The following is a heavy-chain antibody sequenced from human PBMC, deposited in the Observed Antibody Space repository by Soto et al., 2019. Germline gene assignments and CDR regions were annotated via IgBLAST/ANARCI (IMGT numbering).Heavy chain of an antibody. V-gene: IGHV3-23*01. Sequence: GSLRHSCTPPLITFRSYAMNCVLQNPFNCLGHISANNGSDGYTYYADSVRGRFTISRDNSNNSLYLQMNSLRAEDTAVYYCAKVPPAGGSYYYYYGMDLWGQGTTVTVSS. CDR2: NNGSDGYT. CDR1: LITFRSYA. J-gene: IGHJ6*02. CDR3: AKVPPAGGSYYYYYGMDL. D-gene: IGHD1-26*01.